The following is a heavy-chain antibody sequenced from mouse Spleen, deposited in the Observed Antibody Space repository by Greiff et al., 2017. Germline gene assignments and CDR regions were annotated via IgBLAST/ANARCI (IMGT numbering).Heavy chain of an antibody. D-gene: IGHD1-2*01. Sequence: EVKVVESGGGLVQPGGSMKLSCVASGFTFSNYWMNWVRQSPEKGLEWVAQIRLKSDNYATHYAESVKGRFTISRDDSKSSVYLQMNNLRAEDTGIYYCTGEITTAFFDYWGQGTTLTVSS. CDR2: IRLKSDNYAT. CDR1: GFTFSNYW. J-gene: IGHJ2*01. V-gene: IGHV6-3*01. CDR3: TGEITTAFFDY.